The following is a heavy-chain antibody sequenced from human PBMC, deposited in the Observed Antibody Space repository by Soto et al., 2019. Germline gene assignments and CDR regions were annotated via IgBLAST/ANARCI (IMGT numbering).Heavy chain of an antibody. V-gene: IGHV1-69*02. Sequence: QYPGRGLEWMGRIIPILGIANYAQKFQGRVTITADKSTSTAYMELSSLRSEDTAVYYCARSPGTTGTTSGYWGQGTLVTVSS. J-gene: IGHJ4*02. D-gene: IGHD1-1*01. CDR3: ARSPGTTGTTSGY. CDR2: IIPILGIA.